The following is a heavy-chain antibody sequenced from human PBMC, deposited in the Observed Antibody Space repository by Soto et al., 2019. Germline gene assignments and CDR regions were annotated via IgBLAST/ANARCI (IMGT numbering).Heavy chain of an antibody. CDR3: ARYLPPVDY. Sequence: VQLVPSGAEVKKPGASVKVSCKASGYTFTSYGISWVRQAPGHGLEWMGWIRAYNGNTNYEQKLQGRVTMTTDTSTSTAYMELRSLILDETAVYYCARYLPPVDYWGQGTLVTVSS. J-gene: IGHJ4*02. CDR2: IRAYNGNT. V-gene: IGHV1-18*01. CDR1: GYTFTSYG.